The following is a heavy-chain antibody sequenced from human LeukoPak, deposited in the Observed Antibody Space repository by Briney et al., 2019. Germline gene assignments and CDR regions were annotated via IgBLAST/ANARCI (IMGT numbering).Heavy chain of an antibody. V-gene: IGHV4-59*08. CDR2: VHYTGST. CDR3: ARSICSSTSCYYYYYGMDV. D-gene: IGHD2-2*01. CDR1: GGSISNYY. J-gene: IGHJ6*02. Sequence: SETLSLTCTVSGGSISNYYWSWVRQPPGKGLEWIGYVHYTGSTNYNPSLKSRVTISVDTSKNQFSLNLSSVTAADAAVYYCARSICSSTSCYYYYYGMDVWGQGTTVTVSS.